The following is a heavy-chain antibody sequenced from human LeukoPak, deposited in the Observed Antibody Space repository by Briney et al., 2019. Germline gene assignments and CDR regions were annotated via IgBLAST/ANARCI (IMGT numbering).Heavy chain of an antibody. V-gene: IGHV3-23*01. D-gene: IGHD3-22*01. CDR1: GFTFSSYA. J-gene: IGHJ3*02. CDR2: ISGSGGST. Sequence: GGSLRLSCAASGFTFSSYAMSWVRQAPGKGLEWVSAISGSGGSTYYADSVKDRFTISRDNSKNTLYLQMNSLRAEDTAVYYCAKKGLRPGDYYDSSGYYPDAFDIWGQGTMVTVSS. CDR3: AKKGLRPGDYYDSSGYYPDAFDI.